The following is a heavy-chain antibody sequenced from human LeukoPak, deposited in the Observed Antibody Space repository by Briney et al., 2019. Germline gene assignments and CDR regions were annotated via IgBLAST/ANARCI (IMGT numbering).Heavy chain of an antibody. CDR3: ASVLWFGGIFFDY. CDR2: ISSSSRSI. Sequence: GGSLRLSCAASGFTFSRYSMNWVRQAPGKGLEWVSYISSSSRSIYYADSVKGRFTISRDNTKNSLYLQMNSLRAEDTAVYYCASVLWFGGIFFDYWGQGILVTVSS. D-gene: IGHD3-10*01. CDR1: GFTFSRYS. V-gene: IGHV3-48*04. J-gene: IGHJ4*02.